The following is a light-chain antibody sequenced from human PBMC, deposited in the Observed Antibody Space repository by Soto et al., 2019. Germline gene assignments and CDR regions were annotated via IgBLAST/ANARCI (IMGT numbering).Light chain of an antibody. CDR3: CSYAGSNTWV. Sequence: QSALTQPASVSGSPGQSITISCTGTSSDVGGYNYVSWYQQYPGKAPKLMIYEVSNRPSGVSNHFSASKSGNTASLTISGLQAEDEADYYCCSYAGSNTWVFGGGTKLTVL. CDR2: EVS. J-gene: IGLJ3*02. V-gene: IGLV2-14*01. CDR1: SSDVGGYNY.